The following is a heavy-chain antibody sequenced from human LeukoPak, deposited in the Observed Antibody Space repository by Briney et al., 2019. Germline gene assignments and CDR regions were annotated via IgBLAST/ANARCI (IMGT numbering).Heavy chain of an antibody. CDR2: YHIGNT. V-gene: IGHV4-39*01. CDR3: ARLWDSTGLYFYYYMDV. CDR1: GVSIRGDTYY. Sequence: SETLSLTRTVYGVSIRGDTYYWGWIRQPPGKGLEWIGNYHIGNTYYNPSLKSRVTISEDTSKNQFSLRVNSVTAADTAEYYCARLWDSTGLYFYYYMDVWGEGTTVTVSS. D-gene: IGHD6-19*01. J-gene: IGHJ6*03.